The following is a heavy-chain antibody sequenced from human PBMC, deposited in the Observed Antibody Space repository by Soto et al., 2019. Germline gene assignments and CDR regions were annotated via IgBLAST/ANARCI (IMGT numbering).Heavy chain of an antibody. V-gene: IGHV4-59*01. CDR3: ARELQSPAYYYSYMYE. Sequence: SETLSLTCTVSGGSISSYYWSWIRQPPGKGLEWIGYIYYSGSTNYNPSLKSRVTISVDTSNNQFSLKLISVTAADTAVYYCARELQSPAYYYSYMYEWGQGTS. CDR1: GGSISSYY. CDR2: IYYSGST. J-gene: IGHJ6*03.